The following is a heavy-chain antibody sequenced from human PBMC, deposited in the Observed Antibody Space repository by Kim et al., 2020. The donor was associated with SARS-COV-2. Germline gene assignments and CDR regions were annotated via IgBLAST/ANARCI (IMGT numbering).Heavy chain of an antibody. V-gene: IGHV3-23*01. CDR3: AKGTSSSCRYNWFDP. J-gene: IGHJ5*02. D-gene: IGHD6-13*01. Sequence: DSVKGRFNISRDNSKNTLYLQMNSLRAEDTAVYYCAKGTSSSCRYNWFDPWGQGTLVTVSS.